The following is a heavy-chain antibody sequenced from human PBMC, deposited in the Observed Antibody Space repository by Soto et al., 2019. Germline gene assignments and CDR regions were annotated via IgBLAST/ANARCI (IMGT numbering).Heavy chain of an antibody. CDR1: GFTFSSYS. J-gene: IGHJ6*02. Sequence: GGSLRLSCAASGFTFSSYSMNWVRQAPGKGLEWVSSISSSSSYIYYADSVKGRFTISRDNAKNSLYLQMNSLRAEDTAVYYCARDDTYGYYAPANYYYYYGMDVWGQGTTVTVSS. V-gene: IGHV3-21*01. CDR3: ARDDTYGYYAPANYYYYYGMDV. D-gene: IGHD4-17*01. CDR2: ISSSSSYI.